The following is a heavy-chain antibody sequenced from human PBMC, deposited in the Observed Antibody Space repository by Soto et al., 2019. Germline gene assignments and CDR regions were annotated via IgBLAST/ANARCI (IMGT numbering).Heavy chain of an antibody. CDR1: GFTFSSDS. CDR3: ARDPPTGTTLDWFDS. CDR2: ISSSGSFM. D-gene: IGHD1-7*01. V-gene: IGHV3-21*01. J-gene: IGHJ5*01. Sequence: VGSLRLSCAASGFTFSSDSMGWVSQARGKGLEWVSSISSSGSFMNYADSVKGRFTISRDNAKNSLYLQMSSLKDEDTAVYYCARDPPTGTTLDWFDSWGQGTLVTVSS.